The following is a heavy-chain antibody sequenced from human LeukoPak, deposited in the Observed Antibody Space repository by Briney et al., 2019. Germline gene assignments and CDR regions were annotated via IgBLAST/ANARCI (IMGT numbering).Heavy chain of an antibody. J-gene: IGHJ4*02. Sequence: GGSLRLSCTASRFTFSTYAMSWVRQAPGKGLEGVSGISGSGDTTYYTGSVKGRFTISRDNSKNALYLQMSSLRAEDTAVYYCAKSQRNDQQVVQRIDYWGQGTLVTVSS. V-gene: IGHV3-23*01. CDR1: RFTFSTYA. CDR2: ISGSGDTT. CDR3: AKSQRNDQQVVQRIDY. D-gene: IGHD2-2*01.